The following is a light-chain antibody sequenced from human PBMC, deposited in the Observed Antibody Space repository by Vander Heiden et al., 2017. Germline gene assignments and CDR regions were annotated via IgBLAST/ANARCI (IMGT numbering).Light chain of an antibody. CDR2: DVS. CDR1: SSDVGDYNY. V-gene: IGLV2-14*01. CDR3: SSYTSSSTLGV. J-gene: IGLJ2*01. Sequence: QSALTQPASVSGSPGQSITISCTGTSSDVGDYNYVSWYQQHPGKAPKLMIYDVSNRPSGVSNRFSGSKSGNTASLTISGLQAEDEADYYCSSYTSSSTLGVFGGGTKLT.